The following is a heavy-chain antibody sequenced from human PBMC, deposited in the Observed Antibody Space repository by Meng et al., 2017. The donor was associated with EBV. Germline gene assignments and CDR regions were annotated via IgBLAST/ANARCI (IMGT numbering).Heavy chain of an antibody. V-gene: IGHV4-61*01. CDR2: IYDGGTT. CDR3: AKSRSSTPGVVDY. CDR1: GASVSGGTNH. J-gene: IGHJ4*02. Sequence: QPQHEEVVPRLWKPPEPLPPPCTVSGASVSGGTNHWSWIRQPPGKELEWIGYIYDGGTTIYNPSLKSRVTILVDASKNQFSLKLSSVTTADTAVYYCAKSRSSTPGVVDYWGQGTLVTVSS. D-gene: IGHD3-10*01.